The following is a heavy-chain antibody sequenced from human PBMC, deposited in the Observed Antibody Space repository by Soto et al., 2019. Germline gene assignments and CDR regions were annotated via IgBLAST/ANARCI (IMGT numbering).Heavy chain of an antibody. CDR2: IWYDGSNK. CDR3: AKASSSWDGYYYYGMDV. D-gene: IGHD6-13*01. CDR1: GFTFSSYG. V-gene: IGHV3-30*02. Sequence: GGSLRLSCAASGFTFSSYGMHWVRQAPGKGLEWVAVIWYDGSNKYYADSVKGRFTISRDNSKNTLYLQMDSLRAEDSAVYYCAKASSSWDGYYYYGMDVWGPGTTVTVSS. J-gene: IGHJ6*02.